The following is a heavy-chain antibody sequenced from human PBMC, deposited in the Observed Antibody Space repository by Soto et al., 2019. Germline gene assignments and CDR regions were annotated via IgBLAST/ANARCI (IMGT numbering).Heavy chain of an antibody. CDR1: GFTFSSFG. CDR2: IWYDGSKK. CDR3: ARDASYYSLWSGYYPSRNGMDV. Sequence: QVQVVESGGGVVQPGRSLRLSCAASGFTFSSFGMHWVRQAPGKGLEWVSLIWYDGSKKSYGDSVKGRFTISRDNSRNTGYVQMKSLRADDTAVYYCARDASYYSLWSGYYPSRNGMDVWGQGTTVTVSS. V-gene: IGHV3-33*01. D-gene: IGHD3-3*01. J-gene: IGHJ6*02.